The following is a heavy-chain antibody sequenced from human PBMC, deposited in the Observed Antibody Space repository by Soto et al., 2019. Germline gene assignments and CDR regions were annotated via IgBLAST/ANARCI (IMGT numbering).Heavy chain of an antibody. CDR2: ISAYNGNT. V-gene: IGHV1-18*01. CDR1: GYAFTSYG. CDR3: ARASITIFGVVIILNWFDP. D-gene: IGHD3-3*01. Sequence: SVKVSCKASGYAFTSYGISWVRQAPVQGLEWMGWISAYNGNTNYAQKLQGRVTMTTDTSTSTAYMELRSLRSDDTAVYYCARASITIFGVVIILNWFDPWGQGTLVTVSS. J-gene: IGHJ5*02.